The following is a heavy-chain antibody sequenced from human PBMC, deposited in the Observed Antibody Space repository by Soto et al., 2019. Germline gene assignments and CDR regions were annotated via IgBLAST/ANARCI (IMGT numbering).Heavy chain of an antibody. CDR1: GYTFTSYG. D-gene: IGHD6-19*01. Sequence: ASVKVSCKASGYTFTSYGISWVRQAPGQGLEWMGWISAYNGNTNYAQKLQGRVTMTTDTSTSTAYMELRSLRVEDTAVYYCAKGKGIAVAPHYFDYWGQGTLVTV. V-gene: IGHV1-18*01. CDR2: ISAYNGNT. J-gene: IGHJ4*02. CDR3: AKGKGIAVAPHYFDY.